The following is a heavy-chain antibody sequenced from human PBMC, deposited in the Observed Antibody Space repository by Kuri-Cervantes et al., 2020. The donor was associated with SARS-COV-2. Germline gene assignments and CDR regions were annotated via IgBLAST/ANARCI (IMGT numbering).Heavy chain of an antibody. CDR3: AGDSYGDSFDY. CDR2: IKQDGSEK. CDR1: GFTFSSYW. D-gene: IGHD4-17*01. V-gene: IGHV3-7*01. Sequence: GESLKISCAASGFTFSSYWMSWVRQAPGKGLEWVANIKQDGSEKYYVDSVKGRFTISRDNAKNSLYLQMNSLRAEDTAVYYCAGDSYGDSFDYWGQGTLVTVSS. J-gene: IGHJ4*02.